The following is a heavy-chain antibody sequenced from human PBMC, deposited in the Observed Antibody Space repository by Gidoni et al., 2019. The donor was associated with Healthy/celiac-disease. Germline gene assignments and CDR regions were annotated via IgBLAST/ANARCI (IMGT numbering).Heavy chain of an antibody. CDR2: IYWDDDK. Sequence: QITLKESGPTLVKPTQTLTLTCTFSGFSLSTSGVGVGWIRQPPGKALEWLALIYWDDDKRYSPSLKSRLTITKDTSKNQVVLTMTNMDPVDTATYYCAQTGGAYYDILTGYYTDWFDPWGQGTLVTVSS. CDR1: GFSLSTSGVG. CDR3: AQTGGAYYDILTGYYTDWFDP. J-gene: IGHJ5*02. D-gene: IGHD3-9*01. V-gene: IGHV2-5*02.